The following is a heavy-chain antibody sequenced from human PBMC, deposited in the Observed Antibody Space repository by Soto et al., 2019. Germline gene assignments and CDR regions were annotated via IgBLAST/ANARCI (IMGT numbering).Heavy chain of an antibody. CDR3: AKGRGQNWSFDY. D-gene: IGHD1-1*01. CDR1: GFTFSSYA. CDR2: ISGSGGTA. J-gene: IGHJ4*02. Sequence: EVQLLESGRYSVQPGGSLRLSCAASGFTFSSYAMHWVRRPPGKGLEWVSSISGSGGTAYYADSVKGRFSISRDSLVNTLYLQMNSLRAEDTAVYYCAKGRGQNWSFDYWGQGTLVTVSP. V-gene: IGHV3-23*01.